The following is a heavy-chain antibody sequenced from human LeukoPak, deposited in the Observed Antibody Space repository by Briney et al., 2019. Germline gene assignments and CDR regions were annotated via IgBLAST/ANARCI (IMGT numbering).Heavy chain of an antibody. Sequence: SETLSLTCTVSGGSVSSGSYYWSWIRQPPGKGLEWIGYIYYSGSTNYNPSLKSRVTISVDTSKNQFSLELSSVTAADTAVYYCARDLATYCSSTSCRGSAFDIWGQGTMVTVSS. V-gene: IGHV4-61*01. D-gene: IGHD2-2*01. J-gene: IGHJ3*02. CDR1: GGSVSSGSYY. CDR2: IYYSGST. CDR3: ARDLATYCSSTSCRGSAFDI.